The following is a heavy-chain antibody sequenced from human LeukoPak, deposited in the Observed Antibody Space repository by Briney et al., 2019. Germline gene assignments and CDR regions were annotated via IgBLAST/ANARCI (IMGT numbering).Heavy chain of an antibody. CDR1: GGSISSYY. CDR2: ISTSGST. CDR3: ASASSGIPPHFDD. D-gene: IGHD2-15*01. J-gene: IGHJ4*02. Sequence: PSETLSLTCSVSGGSISSYYWSWIRQPAGKGLEWIGRISTSGSTNYNPSLKSRVTISVDTSKNQFSLRLSSVAAADTAGYYCASASSGIPPHFDDWGQGTLVTVSS. V-gene: IGHV4-4*07.